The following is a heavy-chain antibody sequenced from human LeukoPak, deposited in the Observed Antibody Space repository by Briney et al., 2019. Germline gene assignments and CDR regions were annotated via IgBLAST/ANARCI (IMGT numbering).Heavy chain of an antibody. CDR2: IIPILGIV. CDR3: ARDYSGVTTSVVYFDY. CDR1: GGTFSSYA. Sequence: SVKVSCKASGGTFSSYAVSWVRQAPGQGLEWMGRIIPILGIVNYAQEFQGRVTITADKSTSTAYMELSSLRSEDTAVYYCARDYSGVTTSVVYFDYWGQGSLVTVSS. V-gene: IGHV1-69*04. D-gene: IGHD3-10*01. J-gene: IGHJ4*02.